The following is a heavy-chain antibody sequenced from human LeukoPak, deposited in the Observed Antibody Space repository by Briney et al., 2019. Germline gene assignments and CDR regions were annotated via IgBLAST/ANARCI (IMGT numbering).Heavy chain of an antibody. V-gene: IGHV3-11*03. CDR2: ISTSTTYT. D-gene: IGHD3-9*01. Sequence: GGSLRLSCAASGFTFSDYYMSWIRQAPGKGLEWVSYISTSTTYTKYADSVRGRFTISRDNAENSLYLQINSLRAEDTAVYYCARPTLTAYYTFDYWGQGTLVTVSS. CDR1: GFTFSDYY. J-gene: IGHJ4*02. CDR3: ARPTLTAYYTFDY.